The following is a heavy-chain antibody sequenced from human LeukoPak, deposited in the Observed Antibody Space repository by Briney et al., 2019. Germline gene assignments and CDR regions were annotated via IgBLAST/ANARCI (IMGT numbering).Heavy chain of an antibody. J-gene: IGHJ3*02. CDR3: ASLGGFAI. CDR2: FYISGGT. V-gene: IGHV4-61*02. CDR1: GDSISSGSYY. Sequence: SETLSLTCTVSGDSISSGSYYWNWIRQPAGKGLEWIGRFYISGGTNYNPSLKSRVTISVDTSKNQFSLELTSVTAADTAVYYCASLGGFAIWGQGTVVTVSS.